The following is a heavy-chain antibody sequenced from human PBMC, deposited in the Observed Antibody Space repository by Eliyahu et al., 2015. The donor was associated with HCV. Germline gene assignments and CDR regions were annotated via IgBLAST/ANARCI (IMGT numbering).Heavy chain of an antibody. CDR3: ALEGGSSGPRWFDP. V-gene: IGHV1-69*01. CDR2: IVPVFGTP. CDR1: GGTXSSTT. J-gene: IGHJ5*02. Sequence: QVQLVQSGAEVKKPGSSVXVXCKASGGTXSSTTTXSGVRQAPGQGLEWMGGIVPVFGTPKYAQKFQGRVTIAADESTSTAYMDLSSLRFEDTAVYYCALEGGSSGPRWFDPWGQGTLVIVSS. D-gene: IGHD6-19*01.